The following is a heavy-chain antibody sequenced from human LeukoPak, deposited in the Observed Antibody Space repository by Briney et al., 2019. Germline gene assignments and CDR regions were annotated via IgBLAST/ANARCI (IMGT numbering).Heavy chain of an antibody. CDR3: ARQGGYGDYAFRLY. CDR2: IYYSGST. CDR1: GGSISSSSYY. D-gene: IGHD4-17*01. J-gene: IGHJ4*02. Sequence: PSETLSLTCTVSGGSISSSSYYWGWIRQPPGKGLEWIGSIYYSGSTYYNPSLKSRVTISVDTSKNQFSLKLSSVTAADTAVYYRARQGGYGDYAFRLYWGQGTLVTVSS. V-gene: IGHV4-39*01.